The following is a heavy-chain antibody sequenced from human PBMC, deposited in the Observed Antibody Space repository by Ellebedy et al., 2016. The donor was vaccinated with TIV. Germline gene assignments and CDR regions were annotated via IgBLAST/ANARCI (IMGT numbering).Heavy chain of an antibody. Sequence: MPSETLSLTCAVSGGSFSDYYWSWIRQPAGKGLEWIGEINHSGSTNYSPSLKSRVTMSVDTSKNQFSLKLSFASAADTALYYCARVGEYYDSSGYYPHHFDYWGHGTLVTVSS. V-gene: IGHV4-34*01. CDR2: INHSGST. J-gene: IGHJ4*01. CDR3: ARVGEYYDSSGYYPHHFDY. D-gene: IGHD3-22*01. CDR1: GGSFSDYY.